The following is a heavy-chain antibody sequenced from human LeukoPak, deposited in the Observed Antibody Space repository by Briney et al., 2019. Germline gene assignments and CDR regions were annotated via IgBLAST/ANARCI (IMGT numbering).Heavy chain of an antibody. CDR1: GGSISSGGYY. CDR2: IYYSGST. CDR3: ARDANPIVVPAAQPWAFDI. D-gene: IGHD2-2*01. V-gene: IGHV4-61*08. J-gene: IGHJ3*02. Sequence: PSQTLSLTCTVSGGSISSGGYYWSWIRQHPGKGLKWIGYIYYSGSTNYNPSLKSRVTISVDTSKNQFSLKLSSVTAADTAVYYCARDANPIVVPAAQPWAFDIWGQGTMVTVSS.